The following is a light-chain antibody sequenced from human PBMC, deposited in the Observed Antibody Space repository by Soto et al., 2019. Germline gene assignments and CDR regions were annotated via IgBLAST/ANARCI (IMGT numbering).Light chain of an antibody. Sequence: EIVLTQSPGTLSLSPGERATLSCRASQSVSSSYLVWYQQKPGQAPRLLIYGASIRATGIPDRFSGSGSGTDFTLTISRLEPEDFAVYFCQHRAGWPPALTFGGGTKVEIK. CDR3: QHRAGWPPALT. CDR1: QSVSSSY. J-gene: IGKJ4*01. V-gene: IGKV3-20*01. CDR2: GAS.